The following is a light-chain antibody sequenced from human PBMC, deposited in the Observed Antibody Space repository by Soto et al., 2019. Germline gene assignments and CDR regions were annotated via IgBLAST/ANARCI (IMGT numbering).Light chain of an antibody. V-gene: IGKV3-20*01. CDR2: GTS. CDR3: QQYYNSLYT. Sequence: ENVLTQSPDTLSLSPGERATRSCRASQSVDSSYLAWYQQKPGKAHRLLIYGTSTRATDLSDRFSGSGSGTDFALTINRLQPEDFAVYYCQQYYNSLYTFGQGTKLEIK. CDR1: QSVDSSY. J-gene: IGKJ2*01.